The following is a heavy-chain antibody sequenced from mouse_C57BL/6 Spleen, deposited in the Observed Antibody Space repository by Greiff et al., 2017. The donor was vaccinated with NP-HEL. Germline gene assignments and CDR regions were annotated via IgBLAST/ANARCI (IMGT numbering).Heavy chain of an antibody. D-gene: IGHD3-2*02. Sequence: EVKLVDSGGDLVKPGGSLKLSCAASGFTFSSYGMSWVRQTPDKRLEWVATISSGGSYTYYPDSVKGRFTISRDNAKNTLYLQMSSLKSEDTAMYYCARHLGVAQATAYWGQGTLVTVSA. J-gene: IGHJ3*01. V-gene: IGHV5-6*01. CDR1: GFTFSSYG. CDR3: ARHLGVAQATAY. CDR2: ISSGGSYT.